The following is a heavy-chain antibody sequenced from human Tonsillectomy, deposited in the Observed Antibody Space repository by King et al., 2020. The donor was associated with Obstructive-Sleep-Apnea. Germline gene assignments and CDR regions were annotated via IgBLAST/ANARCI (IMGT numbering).Heavy chain of an antibody. CDR1: DGSISTYY. Sequence: VQLQESGPGLVKPSETLSLTCTVSDGSISTYYWSWIRQPPGKGLEWIGYIYYSESTNYSPSLKIRVTISVDTSKNQLSLRLTSVTAADTALYYCARAPRYCASSSCNAGGLDYWGQGTQVTVSS. CDR3: ARAPRYCASSSCNAGGLDY. J-gene: IGHJ4*02. V-gene: IGHV4-59*01. CDR2: IYYSEST. D-gene: IGHD2-15*01.